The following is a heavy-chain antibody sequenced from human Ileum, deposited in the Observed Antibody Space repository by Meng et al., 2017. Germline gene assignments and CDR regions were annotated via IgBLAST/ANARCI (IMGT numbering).Heavy chain of an antibody. V-gene: IGHV1-8*02. CDR2: MSPSSGNT. J-gene: IGHJ4*02. CDR3: AREAWSKTAAGVDY. CDR1: GYTFTTYD. D-gene: IGHD6-13*01. Sequence: QVQLVQSGSEVKKPGASLKFSCKASGYTFTTYDINWVRQATGQGLEWMGWMSPSSGNTGYAQEFQGRVTMTRNTSISTAYMELSGLRSEDTAVYYCAREAWSKTAAGVDYWGQGTLVTVSS.